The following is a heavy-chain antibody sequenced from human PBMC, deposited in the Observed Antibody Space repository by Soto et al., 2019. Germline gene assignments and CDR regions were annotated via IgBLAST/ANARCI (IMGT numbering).Heavy chain of an antibody. CDR3: SRGSWGDVSGHYYMDV. J-gene: IGHJ6*03. Sequence: SQTLSLTCVISGDSVSSNSAAWNWIRQSPSRGLEWLGRTYYRTRWYYDYAVSVRSRITVNPDTSKNQFSLQLTSVTPEDTAVYYCSRGSWGDVSGHYYMDVRGKGTKVTVSS. V-gene: IGHV6-1*01. CDR1: GDSVSSNSAA. D-gene: IGHD3-3*01. CDR2: TYYRTRWYY.